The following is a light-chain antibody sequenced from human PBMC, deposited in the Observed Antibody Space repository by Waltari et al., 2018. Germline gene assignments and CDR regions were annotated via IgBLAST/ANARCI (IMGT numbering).Light chain of an antibody. CDR1: ALPTQS. J-gene: IGLJ3*02. V-gene: IGLV3-25*03. CDR3: QSADSSGTPNWV. Sequence: SYELTQPPSVSVSPGQTARTTCPGDALPTQSAYWYQQKPGQAPVLVIYQDSERPSGIPERFSGSSSGTTVTLTISGVQAEDEADYYCQSADSSGTPNWVFGGGTKLTVL. CDR2: QDS.